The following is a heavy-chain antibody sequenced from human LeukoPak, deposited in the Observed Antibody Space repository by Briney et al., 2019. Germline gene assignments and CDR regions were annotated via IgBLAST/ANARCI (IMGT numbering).Heavy chain of an antibody. Sequence: PGRSLRLSCAASGFTFSSYAMHWVRQAPGKGLEWVAVKSYDGSNKYYADSVKGRFTISRDNSKNTLYLQMNSLRAEDTAVYYCARASGCSGGSCYFPYYYYYGMDVWGQGTTVTVSS. D-gene: IGHD2-15*01. V-gene: IGHV3-30-3*01. CDR2: KSYDGSNK. CDR1: GFTFSSYA. CDR3: ARASGCSGGSCYFPYYYYYGMDV. J-gene: IGHJ6*02.